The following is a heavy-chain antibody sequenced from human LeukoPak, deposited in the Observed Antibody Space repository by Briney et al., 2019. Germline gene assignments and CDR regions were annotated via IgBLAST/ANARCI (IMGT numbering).Heavy chain of an antibody. CDR3: ARQIGDYVRLKYNWFDP. CDR2: INHSGST. CDR1: GGFFSGYY. J-gene: IGHJ5*02. D-gene: IGHD4-17*01. V-gene: IGHV4-34*01. Sequence: SETLSLTCAVYGGFFSGYYWSWIRQPPGKGLEWIGEINHSGSTNYNPSLKSRVTISVDTSKNQFSLKLSSVTAADTAVYYCARQIGDYVRLKYNWFDPWGQGTLVTVSS.